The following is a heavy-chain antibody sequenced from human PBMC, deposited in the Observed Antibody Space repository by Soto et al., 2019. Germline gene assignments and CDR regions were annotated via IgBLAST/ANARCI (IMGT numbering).Heavy chain of an antibody. CDR2: MNPNSGDT. CDR3: AGGATVTTWRGRPPCNWFDP. J-gene: IGHJ5*02. CDR1: GYTFTSYD. V-gene: IGHV1-8*01. Sequence: QVQLVQSGAEVKKPGASVKVSCKASGYTFTSYDINWVRQATGQGLAWMGWMNPNSGDTGYAQKFQGGVTTTRNTCVSTGYMELSGRRSEDTAVYYCAGGATVTTWRGRPPCNWFDPRGQGTLVTVSS. D-gene: IGHD4-17*01.